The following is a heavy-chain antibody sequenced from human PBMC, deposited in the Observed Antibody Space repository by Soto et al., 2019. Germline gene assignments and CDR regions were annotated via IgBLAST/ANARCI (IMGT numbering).Heavy chain of an antibody. CDR2: ISVYNVNT. Sequence: ASVKVSCKTSGYTFTTYGISWVRQAPGQGLKWMGRISVYNVNTNYAQKFQGRVTMTTDTSTSTAYMELRSLRSDDSAFFYCARDQCTGGTCYWWFDYWGQGTLVSVSS. CDR3: ARDQCTGGTCYWWFDY. CDR1: GYTFTTYG. D-gene: IGHD2-8*02. V-gene: IGHV1-18*01. J-gene: IGHJ4*02.